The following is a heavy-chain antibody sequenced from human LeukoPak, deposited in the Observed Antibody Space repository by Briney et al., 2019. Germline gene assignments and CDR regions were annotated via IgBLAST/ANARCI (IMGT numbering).Heavy chain of an antibody. D-gene: IGHD5-12*01. CDR3: AALTVGSGYDYLVGGYYYYGMDV. J-gene: IGHJ6*02. CDR2: INHSGST. V-gene: IGHV4-61*01. Sequence: PSETLSLTCTVSGGSVSSGSYYWSWIRQPPGKGLEWIGEINHSGSTNYNPSLKSRVTISVDTSKNQFSLKLSSVTAADTAVYYCAALTVGSGYDYLVGGYYYYGMDVWGQGTTVTVSS. CDR1: GGSVSSGSYY.